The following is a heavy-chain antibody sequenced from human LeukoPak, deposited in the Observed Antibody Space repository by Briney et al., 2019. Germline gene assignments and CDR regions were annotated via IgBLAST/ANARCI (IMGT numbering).Heavy chain of an antibody. J-gene: IGHJ3*02. D-gene: IGHD5-12*01. CDR1: GGSFSGYY. CDR3: AREAWIDGMGIAFDI. Sequence: SETLSLTCAVYGGSFSGYYWSWIRQPPGKGLEWIVEINHSGSTNYNPSLKSRVTISVDTSKNQFSLKLSSVTAADTAVYYCAREAWIDGMGIAFDIWGQGTMVTVSS. CDR2: INHSGST. V-gene: IGHV4-34*01.